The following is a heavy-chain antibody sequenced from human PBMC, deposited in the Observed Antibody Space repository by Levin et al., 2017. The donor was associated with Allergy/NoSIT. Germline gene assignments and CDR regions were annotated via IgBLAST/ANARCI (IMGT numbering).Heavy chain of an antibody. Sequence: GESLKISCAASGFTFSSYAMSWVRQAPGKGLEWVSAISGSGGSTYYADSVKGRFTISRDNSKNTLYLQMNSLRAEDTAVYYCATTFTDYYGSGSYPRWFDPWGQGTLVTVSS. CDR2: ISGSGGST. J-gene: IGHJ5*02. CDR1: GFTFSSYA. V-gene: IGHV3-23*01. CDR3: ATTFTDYYGSGSYPRWFDP. D-gene: IGHD3-10*01.